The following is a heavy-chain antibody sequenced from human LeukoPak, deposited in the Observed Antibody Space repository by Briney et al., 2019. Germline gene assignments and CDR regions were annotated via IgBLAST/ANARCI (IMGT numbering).Heavy chain of an antibody. CDR1: GFTFSSYS. CDR3: ARDHSGSYSPHYYYGMDV. J-gene: IGHJ6*02. V-gene: IGHV3-21*01. CDR2: ISSSSSYI. Sequence: GGSLRLSCAASGFTFSSYSMNWVRQAPGKGLEWVSSISSSSSYIYYADSVKGRFTISRDNAKNSLYLQMNSLRAEDTAVYYCARDHSGSYSPHYYYGMDVWGQGTTVTVSS. D-gene: IGHD1-26*01.